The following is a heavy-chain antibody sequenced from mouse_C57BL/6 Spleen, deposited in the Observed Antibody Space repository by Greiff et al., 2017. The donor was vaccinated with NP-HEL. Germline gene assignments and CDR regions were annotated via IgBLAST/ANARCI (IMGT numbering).Heavy chain of an antibody. V-gene: IGHV7-1*01. CDR3: ARDDDYDAWFAY. J-gene: IGHJ3*01. D-gene: IGHD2-4*01. Sequence: EVQGVESGGGLVQSGRSLRLSCATSGFTFSDFYMEWVRQAPGKGLEWIAASRNKANDYTTEYSASVKGRFIVSRDTSQSILYLQMNALRAEDTAIYYCARDDDYDAWFAYWGQGTLVTVSA. CDR2: SRNKANDYTT. CDR1: GFTFSDFY.